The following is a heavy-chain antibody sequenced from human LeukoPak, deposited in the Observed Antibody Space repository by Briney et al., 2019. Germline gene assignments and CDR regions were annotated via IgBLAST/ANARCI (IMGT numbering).Heavy chain of an antibody. CDR3: AKELVGARTSTHDY. V-gene: IGHV3-23*01. CDR1: GFTFSSCA. J-gene: IGHJ4*02. Sequence: GGSLRLSCAASGFTFSSCAMSWVRQAPGKGLEWVSAISGSGGSTYYADSVKGRFTISRDNSKNTLYLQMNSLIDEDTAVHYCAKELVGARTSTHDYWGQGTLVTVSS. CDR2: ISGSGGST. D-gene: IGHD1-26*01.